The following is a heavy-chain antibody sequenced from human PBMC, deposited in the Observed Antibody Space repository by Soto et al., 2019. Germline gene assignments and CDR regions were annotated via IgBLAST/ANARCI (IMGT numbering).Heavy chain of an antibody. V-gene: IGHV3-30-3*01. J-gene: IGHJ4*02. Sequence: GGSLRLSCAASGFTFSSYAMHWVRQAPGKGLERVAVISYDGSNKYYADSVKGRFTISRDNSKNTLYLQMNSLRAEDTAVYYCARGRLLWFGELLGFDYWGQGTLVTVSS. CDR2: ISYDGSNK. D-gene: IGHD3-10*01. CDR1: GFTFSSYA. CDR3: ARGRLLWFGELLGFDY.